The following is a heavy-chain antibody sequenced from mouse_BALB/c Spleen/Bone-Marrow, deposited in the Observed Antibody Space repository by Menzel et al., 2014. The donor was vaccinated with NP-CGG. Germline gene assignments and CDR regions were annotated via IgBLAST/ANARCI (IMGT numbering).Heavy chain of an antibody. V-gene: IGHV1-80*01. CDR2: IYPGDDDT. CDR1: GYAFSIYW. CDR3: ARGGISIDY. J-gene: IGHJ2*01. Sequence: VKLMESGAELVRPGSSVKISCKASGYAFSIYWMNGVKQRPGQGLEWIGQIYPGDDDTDYNGKFKGKATLTADRSSSTAYMQLNSLTSEDSAVYFCARGGISIDYWGQGTTLTVSS.